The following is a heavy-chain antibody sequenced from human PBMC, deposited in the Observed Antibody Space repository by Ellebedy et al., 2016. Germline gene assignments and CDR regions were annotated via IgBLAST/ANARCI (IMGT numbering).Heavy chain of an antibody. CDR3: TKVGNGWSADY. Sequence: GGSLRLXXGASGFTFSGYWMNWVRQAPGKGLEWVANINQDGSETHYVNSVKGRFTISRDIANNSLYLQMSSLRTEDTAMYYCTKVGNGWSADYWGQGTLVTVSS. CDR2: INQDGSET. CDR1: GFTFSGYW. J-gene: IGHJ4*02. V-gene: IGHV3-7*01. D-gene: IGHD6-19*01.